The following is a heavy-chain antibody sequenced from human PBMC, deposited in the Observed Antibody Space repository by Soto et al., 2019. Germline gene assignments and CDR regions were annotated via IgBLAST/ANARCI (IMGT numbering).Heavy chain of an antibody. J-gene: IGHJ5*02. D-gene: IGHD3-9*01. Sequence: ASVKVSCKASGYTFTSYAMHWVRQAPGQRLEWMGWINAGNGNTKYSQKFQGRVTITRDTSASTAYMELSSLRSEDTAVYYCASSLYDIWTGSVYNWFDPWGQGTLVTVSS. CDR1: GYTFTSYA. CDR2: INAGNGNT. V-gene: IGHV1-3*01. CDR3: ASSLYDIWTGSVYNWFDP.